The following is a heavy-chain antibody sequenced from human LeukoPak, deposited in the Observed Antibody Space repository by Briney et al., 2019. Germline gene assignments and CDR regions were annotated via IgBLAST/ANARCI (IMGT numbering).Heavy chain of an antibody. V-gene: IGHV3-21*01. CDR2: ISGSGGST. CDR3: ARDLRYFDL. Sequence: GGSLRLSCAASGFIFSTYSMNWVRQAPGKGLEWVSAISGSGGSTYYADSVKGRFTISRDNAKNSLYLQMNSLRAEDTAVYYCARDLRYFDLWGRGTLVTVSS. CDR1: GFIFSTYS. J-gene: IGHJ2*01.